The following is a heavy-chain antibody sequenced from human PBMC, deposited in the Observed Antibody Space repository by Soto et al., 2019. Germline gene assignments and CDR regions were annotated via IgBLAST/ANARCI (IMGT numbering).Heavy chain of an antibody. CDR3: ARERPNCTNGVCYRFFDY. Sequence: SETLSLTCAVSGGSISSGGYSWSWIRQPPGKGLEWIGYIYHSGSTYYNPSLKSRVTISVDRSKNQFSLKLSSVTAADTAVYYCARERPNCTNGVCYRFFDYWGQGTLVTVSS. D-gene: IGHD2-8*01. V-gene: IGHV4-30-2*01. CDR2: IYHSGST. CDR1: GGSISSGGYS. J-gene: IGHJ4*02.